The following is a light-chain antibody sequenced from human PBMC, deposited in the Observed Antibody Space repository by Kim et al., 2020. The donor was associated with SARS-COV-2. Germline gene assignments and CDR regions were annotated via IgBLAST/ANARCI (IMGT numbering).Light chain of an antibody. CDR2: WAS. J-gene: IGKJ2*01. CDR3: QQYYNPTYT. V-gene: IGKV4-1*01. Sequence: RATITCKSSQTVLSSSNNKNTLAWYQQKSGQPPKLLIYWASTRESGVPDRFSGSGSGTDFTLTISSLQAEDVAVYYCQQYYNPTYTFGQGTKLEI. CDR1: QTVLSSSNNKNT.